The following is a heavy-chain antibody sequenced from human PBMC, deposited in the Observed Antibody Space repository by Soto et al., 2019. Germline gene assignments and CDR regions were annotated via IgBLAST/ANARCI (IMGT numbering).Heavy chain of an antibody. D-gene: IGHD2-2*01. V-gene: IGHV1-18*01. J-gene: IGHJ5*02. Sequence: QVQLVQSGGEVKRPGASVKVSCKTSGYTFSNYGITWVRQAPGQPLGWLGWISLYSDGTNYAQKFQGRVSMTTDTSTTTAYMELRSLRSDDTAVYYCARVVPGAEAWFGTWGQGTLVTVSS. CDR1: GYTFSNYG. CDR3: ARVVPGAEAWFGT. CDR2: ISLYSDGT.